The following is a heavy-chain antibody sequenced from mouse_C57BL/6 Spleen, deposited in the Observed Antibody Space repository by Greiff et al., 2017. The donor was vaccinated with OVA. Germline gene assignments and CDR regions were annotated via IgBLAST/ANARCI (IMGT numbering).Heavy chain of an antibody. V-gene: IGHV6-3*01. CDR2: IRLKSDNYAN. D-gene: IGHD1-1*01. CDR1: GFTFSNYW. Sequence: EVKLVESGGGLVQPGGSMKLSCVASGFTFSNYWMNWVRQSPEKGLEWVAQIRLKSDNYANNYAESVKGRFTISRDDSKSSVYLQMNNLRAEDTGIYYCTADYYGSIPAWFAYWGQGTLVTVSA. J-gene: IGHJ3*01. CDR3: TADYYGSIPAWFAY.